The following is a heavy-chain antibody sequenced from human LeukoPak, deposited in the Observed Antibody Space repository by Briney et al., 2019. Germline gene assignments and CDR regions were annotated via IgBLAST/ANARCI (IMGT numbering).Heavy chain of an antibody. V-gene: IGHV3-11*01. J-gene: IGHJ4*02. Sequence: GGSLRLSCAASGFTFSDYYMSWIRLAPGKGLEWVSYISSSGSTIYYADSEKGRFTISRDNAKNSLYLQMNSLRAEDTAVYYCARGIRIWFGELFYFDYWGQGTLVTVSS. CDR3: ARGIRIWFGELFYFDY. CDR2: ISSSGSTI. CDR1: GFTFSDYY. D-gene: IGHD3-10*01.